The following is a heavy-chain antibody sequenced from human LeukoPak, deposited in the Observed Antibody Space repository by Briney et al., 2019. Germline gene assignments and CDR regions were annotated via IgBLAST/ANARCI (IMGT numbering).Heavy chain of an antibody. CDR1: GYTFTGYY. J-gene: IGHJ6*03. CDR3: ARERAYDSSYYYMDV. CDR2: INPNSGGT. D-gene: IGHD3-3*01. Sequence: ASVKVSCKASGYTFTGYYMHWVRQAPGQGLEWMGWINPNSGGTNYAQKFQGRVTMTRDTSISTAYMELSSLRSEDTAVYYCARERAYDSSYYYMDVWGKGTTVTVSS. V-gene: IGHV1-2*02.